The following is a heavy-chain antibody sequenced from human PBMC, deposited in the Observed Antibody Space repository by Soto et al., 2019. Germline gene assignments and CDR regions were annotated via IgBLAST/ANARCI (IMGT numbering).Heavy chain of an antibody. V-gene: IGHV3-33*01. CDR2: IWYDGSNK. J-gene: IGHJ4*02. CDR3: ERDYVWGRYRYPGDY. D-gene: IGHD3-16*02. CDR1: GFTFSSYG. Sequence: QVQLVESGGGVVQPGRSLRLSCAASGFTFSSYGMHWVRQAPGKGLEWVAAIWYDGSNKYYADSVKGRFTISRDNSKNTRYLQMNSLRAEDTAVYYCERDYVWGRYRYPGDYGGQGTLVTVSS.